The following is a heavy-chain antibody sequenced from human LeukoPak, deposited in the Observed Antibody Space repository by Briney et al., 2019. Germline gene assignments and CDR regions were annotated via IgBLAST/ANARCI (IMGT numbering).Heavy chain of an antibody. J-gene: IGHJ3*02. Sequence: AGGSLRLSCAASGFSFSSYWMSWVRQAPGKGLEWVANIKQDGSEKYYVDSVKGRFTISRDNAKNSLYLQMNSLRAEDTAVYYCARDGLTTGYDAFDIWGQGTMVTVSS. CDR2: IKQDGSEK. D-gene: IGHD1-14*01. CDR3: ARDGLTTGYDAFDI. CDR1: GFSFSSYW. V-gene: IGHV3-7*01.